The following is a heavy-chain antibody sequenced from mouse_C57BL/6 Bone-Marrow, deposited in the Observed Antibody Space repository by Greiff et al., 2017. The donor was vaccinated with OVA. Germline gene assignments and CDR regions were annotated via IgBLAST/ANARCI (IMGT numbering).Heavy chain of an antibody. CDR1: GYTFTSYW. J-gene: IGHJ3*01. D-gene: IGHD2-1*01. CDR3: ARRGYGNYPGAY. Sequence: QVQLQQPGAELVKPGASVKLSCKASGYTFTSYWMHWVKQRPGQGLEWIGMIHPNSGSTNYNEKFKSKATLTVDKSSSTAYMQLSSLTSEDSAVYYCARRGYGNYPGAYWGQGTLVTVSA. V-gene: IGHV1-64*01. CDR2: IHPNSGST.